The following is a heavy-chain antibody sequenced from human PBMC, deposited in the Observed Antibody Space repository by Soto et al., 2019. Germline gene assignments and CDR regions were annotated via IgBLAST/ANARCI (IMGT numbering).Heavy chain of an antibody. CDR3: VRDRRIYYSDPHDEFVASDYEV. Sequence: QVQLIQSEAEVKKPGSSVRVSCTASGGIFGSHGFSWVRQDPGQRLEWVGGFIPIFRTLTYTEKFQARVRIPADESTNTVYLDLSSLTSEDTAVYYCVRDRRIYYSDPHDEFVASDYEVWGQGTMVSVSS. D-gene: IGHD3-22*01. CDR2: FIPIFRTL. V-gene: IGHV1-69*01. CDR1: GGIFGSHG. J-gene: IGHJ3*01.